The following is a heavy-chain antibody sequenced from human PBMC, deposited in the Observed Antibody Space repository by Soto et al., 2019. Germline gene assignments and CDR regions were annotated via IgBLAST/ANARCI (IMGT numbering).Heavy chain of an antibody. CDR3: ARGIIAAAGQFDY. V-gene: IGHV1-69*13. Sequence: SVKVSCKASGGTFSSYAISWVRQAPGQGLEWMGGIIPIFGTANYAQKFQGRVTITADESTSTAYMELSSLRSEDTAVYYCARGIIAAAGQFDYWGQGTLVTVSS. J-gene: IGHJ4*02. D-gene: IGHD6-13*01. CDR2: IIPIFGTA. CDR1: GGTFSSYA.